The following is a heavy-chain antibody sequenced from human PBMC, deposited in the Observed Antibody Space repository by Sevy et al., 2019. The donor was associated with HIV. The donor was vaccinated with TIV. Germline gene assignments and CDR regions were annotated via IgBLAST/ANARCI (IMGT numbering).Heavy chain of an antibody. CDR3: RRWKGAQSIFDY. Sequence: GGSLRLSCTASGFTFGDYAMSWVRQAPGKGLEWVAFLKSKAYGGKLDHAASVKDRITRSRDDSKSIAYLQTNDLKTEDTGVYYCRRWKGAQSIFDYWGQGALVTVSS. CDR1: GFTFGDYA. CDR2: LKSKAYGGKL. D-gene: IGHD1-1*01. V-gene: IGHV3-49*04. J-gene: IGHJ4*02.